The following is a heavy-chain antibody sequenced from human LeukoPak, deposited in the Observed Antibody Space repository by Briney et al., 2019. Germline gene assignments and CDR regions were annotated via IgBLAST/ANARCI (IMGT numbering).Heavy chain of an antibody. J-gene: IGHJ4*02. Sequence: PSETLSLTCAVYGGSFSGYYWSWIRQPPGKGLEWIGEINHSGSTNYNPSLKSRVTISVDTSKNQFSLKLSSVTAADTAVYYCARGRPYSGNNPTRNDYWGQGTLVTVSS. CDR1: GGSFSGYY. CDR3: ARGRPYSGNNPTRNDY. D-gene: IGHD1-26*01. V-gene: IGHV4-34*01. CDR2: INHSGST.